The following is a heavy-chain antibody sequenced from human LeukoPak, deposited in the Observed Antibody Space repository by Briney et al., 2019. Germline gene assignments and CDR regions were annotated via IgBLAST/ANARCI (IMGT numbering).Heavy chain of an antibody. Sequence: GGSLRLSCAASGFTFSSYAMSWVRQAPGKGLEWVSAISGSGGSTYYADSVKGRFTISRDNAKNSLYLQMNSLRAEDAALYYCARAPVTSCRGAFCYPFDYWGQGILVTVSS. CDR3: ARAPVTSCRGAFCYPFDY. CDR2: ISGSGGST. D-gene: IGHD2-21*01. V-gene: IGHV3-23*01. CDR1: GFTFSSYA. J-gene: IGHJ4*02.